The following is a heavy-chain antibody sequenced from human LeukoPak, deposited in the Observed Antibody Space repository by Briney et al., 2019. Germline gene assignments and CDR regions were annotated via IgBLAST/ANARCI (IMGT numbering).Heavy chain of an antibody. CDR2: ISAYNGNT. Sequence: ASVKVSCKASGYTFTSYDINWVRQATGQGLEWMGWISAYNGNTNYAQKLQGRVTMTTDTSTSTAYMELRSLRSDDTAVYYCARDEWDIVVVPARGGFDYWGQGTLVTVSS. V-gene: IGHV1-18*01. D-gene: IGHD2-2*01. CDR1: GYTFTSYD. CDR3: ARDEWDIVVVPARGGFDY. J-gene: IGHJ4*02.